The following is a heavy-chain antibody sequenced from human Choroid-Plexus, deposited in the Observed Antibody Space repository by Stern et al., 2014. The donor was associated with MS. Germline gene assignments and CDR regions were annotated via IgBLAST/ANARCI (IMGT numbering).Heavy chain of an antibody. D-gene: IGHD2/OR15-2a*01. CDR2: VSYDGSNK. CDR3: AKDRQYLTYFFDH. CDR1: GFPFGSCA. Sequence: VQLVESGGGVVQPGRPLRLSCVASGFPFGSCAMHWVRQAPGQGLEWVAGVSYDGSNKYYADSVKGRFNISRDNSQNTLYMQMSSLRPEDTAVYYCAKDRQYLTYFFDHWGQGSLVTVSS. J-gene: IGHJ5*02. V-gene: IGHV3-30*18.